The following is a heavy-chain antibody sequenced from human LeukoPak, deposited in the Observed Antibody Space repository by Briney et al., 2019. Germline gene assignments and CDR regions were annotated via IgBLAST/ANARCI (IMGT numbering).Heavy chain of an antibody. CDR2: INYRGNT. J-gene: IGHJ4*02. CDR1: GGSLSDYY. CDR3: ARVAGYNLGKENIDF. Sequence: SETLSLTCGVYGGSLSDYYWGWTRQPPGKGLQWIGKINYRGNTEYDPSLQSRVTMSVDRSKNQLSLNLTSVTAADTAVYFCARVAGYNLGKENIDFWGQGTLVAVSS. D-gene: IGHD5-24*01. V-gene: IGHV4-34*01.